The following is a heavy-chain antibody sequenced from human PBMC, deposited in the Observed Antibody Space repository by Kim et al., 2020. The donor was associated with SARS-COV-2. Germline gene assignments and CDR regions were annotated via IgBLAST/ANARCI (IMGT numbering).Heavy chain of an antibody. CDR1: GFTFTSSA. Sequence: SVKVSCKASGFTFTSSAVQWVRQARGQRLEWIGWIVVGSGNTNYAQKFQERVTITRDMSTSTAYMELSSLRSEDTAVYYCAAEGPGYSSSWNYFDYWGQGTLVTVSS. CDR2: IVVGSGNT. J-gene: IGHJ4*02. CDR3: AAEGPGYSSSWNYFDY. V-gene: IGHV1-58*01. D-gene: IGHD6-13*01.